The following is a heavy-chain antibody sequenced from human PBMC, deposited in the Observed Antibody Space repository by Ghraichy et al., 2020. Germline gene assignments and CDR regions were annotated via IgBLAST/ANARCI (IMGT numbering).Heavy chain of an antibody. CDR2: IGSSGGII. Sequence: GESLRLSCTVSGFTFSSFDMSWVRQAPGKGLEWISYIGSSGGIISYADSVKGRFAISRDNAKSSLFLQMNSLRDEDTAVYYCARDPYFWGSYRYYYFDYWGRGTLVTVSS. CDR1: GFTFSSFD. J-gene: IGHJ4*02. D-gene: IGHD3-16*02. CDR3: ARDPYFWGSYRYYYFDY. V-gene: IGHV3-48*02.